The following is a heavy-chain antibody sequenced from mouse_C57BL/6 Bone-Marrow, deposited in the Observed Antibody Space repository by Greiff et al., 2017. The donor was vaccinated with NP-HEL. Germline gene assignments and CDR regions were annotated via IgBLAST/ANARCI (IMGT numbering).Heavy chain of an antibody. CDR3: AREGLFTTVVATRTDY. CDR1: GYTFTSYD. Sequence: VQLKQSGPELVKPGASVKLSCKASGYTFTSYDINWVKQRPGQGLEWIGWIYPGDGSTKYNEKFKGKATLTVDTSSSTAYMELHSLTSEDSAVYFCAREGLFTTVVATRTDYWGQGTTLTVSS. CDR2: IYPGDGST. J-gene: IGHJ2*01. D-gene: IGHD1-1*01. V-gene: IGHV1-85*01.